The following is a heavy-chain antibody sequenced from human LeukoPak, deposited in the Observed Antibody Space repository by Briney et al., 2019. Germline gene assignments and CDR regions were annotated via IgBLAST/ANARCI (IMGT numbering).Heavy chain of an antibody. Sequence: GGSLRLSCAASGFTFSSYSMNWVRQAPGKGLEWVSSISSSSSYIYYADSVKGRFTISRDNAKNSLYLQMNSLRAEDTAVYYCARQHDEYSGSYYGAFDIWGQGTMVTVSS. CDR1: GFTFSSYS. CDR3: ARQHDEYSGSYYGAFDI. D-gene: IGHD1-26*01. J-gene: IGHJ3*02. CDR2: ISSSSSYI. V-gene: IGHV3-21*01.